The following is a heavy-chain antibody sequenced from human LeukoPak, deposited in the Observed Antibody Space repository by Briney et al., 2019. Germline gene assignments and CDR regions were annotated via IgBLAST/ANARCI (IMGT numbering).Heavy chain of an antibody. V-gene: IGHV3-30*04. CDR2: ISYDGSNK. D-gene: IGHD2-15*01. Sequence: HPGRSLRLSCAASGFTFSSYAMHWVRQAPDKGLEWVAVISYDGSNKYYADSVKGRFTISRDNSKNTLYLQMNSLRAEDTAVYYCARDLGYCSGGSCYREQWLIDYWGQGTLVTVSS. CDR1: GFTFSSYA. CDR3: ARDLGYCSGGSCYREQWLIDY. J-gene: IGHJ4*02.